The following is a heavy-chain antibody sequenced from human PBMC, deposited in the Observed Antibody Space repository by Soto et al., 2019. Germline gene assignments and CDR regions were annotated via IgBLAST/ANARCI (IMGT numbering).Heavy chain of an antibody. CDR3: ARDRPQKYSSGQTGGSFFDY. V-gene: IGHV3-11*06. CDR2: ISSSSSYT. Sequence: GGSLRLSCAASGFTFSDYYMSWIRQAPGKGLEWVSYISSSSSYTNYADSVKGRFTISRDNAKNSLYLQMNSLRAEDTAVYYCARDRPQKYSSGQTGGSFFDYWGQGTLVTVSS. J-gene: IGHJ4*02. D-gene: IGHD6-19*01. CDR1: GFTFSDYY.